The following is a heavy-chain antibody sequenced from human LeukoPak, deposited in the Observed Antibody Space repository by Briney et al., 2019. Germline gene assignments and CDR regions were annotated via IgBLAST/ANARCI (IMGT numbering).Heavy chain of an antibody. CDR3: ARGSMVNYFDSSGYYNY. J-gene: IGHJ4*02. CDR1: GGSISSSNW. CDR2: IYYSGST. Sequence: PSETLSLTCAVSGGSISSSNWWSWVRQPPGKGLEWIGYIYYSGSTNYNPSLKSRVTISVDTSKNQFSLKLSSVTAADTAVYYCARGSMVNYFDSSGYYNYWGQGALVTVSS. D-gene: IGHD3-22*01. V-gene: IGHV4-4*02.